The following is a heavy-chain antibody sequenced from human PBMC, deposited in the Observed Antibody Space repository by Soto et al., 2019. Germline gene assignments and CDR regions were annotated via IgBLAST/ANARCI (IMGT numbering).Heavy chain of an antibody. J-gene: IGHJ4*02. CDR2: INPSGGST. CDR1: GYTFTSYY. CDR3: ASVKWEQLIHY. V-gene: IGHV1-46*01. D-gene: IGHD1-26*01. Sequence: QVQLVQSGAEVKKPGASVKVSCKASGYTFTSYYMHWVRRTPGQGLEWMGIINPSGGSTSYAQKFLGRVIMIRDTSTSTGYMELSSLRSEETAVYYCASVKWEQLIHYWGQGTLVTVS.